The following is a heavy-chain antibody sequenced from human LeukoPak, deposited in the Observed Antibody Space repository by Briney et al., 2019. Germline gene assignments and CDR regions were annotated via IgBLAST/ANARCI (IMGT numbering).Heavy chain of an antibody. CDR3: ASPVMVRGVKYSDY. CDR1: GFTFSSYA. D-gene: IGHD3-10*01. CDR2: ISSSSSTI. V-gene: IGHV3-48*01. J-gene: IGHJ4*02. Sequence: GGSLRLSCAASGFTFSSYAMSWVRQAPGKGLEWVSYISSSSSTIYYADSVKGRFTISRDNAKNSLYLQMNSLRAEDTAVYYCASPVMVRGVKYSDYWGQETLVTVSS.